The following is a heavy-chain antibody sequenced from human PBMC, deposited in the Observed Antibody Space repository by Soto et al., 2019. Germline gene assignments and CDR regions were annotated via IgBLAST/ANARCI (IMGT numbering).Heavy chain of an antibody. J-gene: IGHJ6*02. D-gene: IGHD5-18*01. CDR3: ARTESGYSYGFADV. CDR2: IYPDDSDV. CDR1: GYNFSTKW. V-gene: IGHV5-51*01. Sequence: PGESLKISCKGSGYNFSTKWLGWVRQMPGKGLEWMGIIYPDDSDVRYSPSFRGRVTLSANKSINTAYMQWSSLEASDTAMYYCARTESGYSYGFADVWGQGTTVTVSS.